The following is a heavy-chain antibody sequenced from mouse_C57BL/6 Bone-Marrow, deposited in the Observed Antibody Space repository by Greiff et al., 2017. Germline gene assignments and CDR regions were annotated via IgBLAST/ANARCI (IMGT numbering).Heavy chain of an antibody. J-gene: IGHJ2*01. CDR3: AREGGNDYDCYFDY. CDR1: GFTFSSYA. D-gene: IGHD2-4*01. V-gene: IGHV5-4*03. CDR2: ISDGGSYT. Sequence: EVKVVESGGGLVKPGGSLKLSCAASGFTFSSYAMSWVRQTPEKRLEWVATISDGGSYTYYPDNVKGRFTISRDNAKNNLYLQMSHLKSEDTAMXYCAREGGNDYDCYFDYWGQGTTLTVSS.